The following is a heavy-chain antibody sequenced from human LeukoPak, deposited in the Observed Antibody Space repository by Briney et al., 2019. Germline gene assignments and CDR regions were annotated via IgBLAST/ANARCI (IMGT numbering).Heavy chain of an antibody. CDR3: ARGPLPGDYGYFDY. V-gene: IGHV4-30-2*01. Sequence: SETLSLTCAVSGGSICSGGYSWSWIRQPPGKGLEWIGYIYHSGSTYYNPSLKSRVTISVDRSKNQFSPKLSSVTAADTAVYYCARGPLPGDYGYFDYWGQGTLVTVSS. J-gene: IGHJ4*02. CDR2: IYHSGST. D-gene: IGHD4-17*01. CDR1: GGSICSGGYS.